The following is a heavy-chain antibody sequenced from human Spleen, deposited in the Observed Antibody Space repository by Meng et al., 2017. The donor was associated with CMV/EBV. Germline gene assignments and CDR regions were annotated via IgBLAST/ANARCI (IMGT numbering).Heavy chain of an antibody. D-gene: IGHD6-13*01. CDR1: GFTFTNYA. Sequence: GESLKISCTASGFTFTNYAMSWVRQAPGKGLEWVSAISGSGGSTYYADSVKGRFTISRDNSKNTLYLQMNSLRAEDTAVYYCAKSRLAAAYYYGMDVWGQGTTVTVSS. CDR3: AKSRLAAAYYYGMDV. J-gene: IGHJ6*02. CDR2: ISGSGGST. V-gene: IGHV3-23*01.